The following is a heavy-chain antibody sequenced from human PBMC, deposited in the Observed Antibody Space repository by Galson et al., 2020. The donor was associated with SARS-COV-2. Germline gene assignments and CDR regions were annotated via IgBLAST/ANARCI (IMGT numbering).Heavy chain of an antibody. D-gene: IGHD2-15*01. Sequence: SETLSLTCAVSGGSMSSRGYYWGWIRQPPGKGLEWIGGVYSSGNNNYNPSLKSRVTMSVDTSKKQFSLRLTSVTAADTAIYFCARVLLESGYCSGGTCYELSYFDYWGQGILVTVSS. CDR3: ARVLLESGYCSGGTCYELSYFDY. CDR1: GGSMSSRGYY. CDR2: VYSSGNN. V-gene: IGHV4-39*07. J-gene: IGHJ4*02.